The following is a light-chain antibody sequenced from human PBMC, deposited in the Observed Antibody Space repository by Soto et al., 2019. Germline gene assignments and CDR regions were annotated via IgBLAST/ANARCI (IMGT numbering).Light chain of an antibody. V-gene: IGLV2-11*01. J-gene: IGLJ1*01. CDR1: SSDVGGYNY. CDR2: DVS. Sequence: QSALTQPRSVAGSPGQSVTLSFTGTSSDVGGYNYVSWYQQHPGKAPKLMIYDVSKRPSGVPDRFSGYKSGNTASLTISGLQAEDEADYYCCSYAGSYSYVFGTGTKLTVL. CDR3: CSYAGSYSYV.